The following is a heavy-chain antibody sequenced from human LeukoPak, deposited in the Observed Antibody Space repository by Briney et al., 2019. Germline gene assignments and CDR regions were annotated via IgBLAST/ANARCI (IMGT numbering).Heavy chain of an antibody. Sequence: GGSLRLSCAASGFTFSNYAMNWVRQASGRGLEWVSGITDGGRKTYYADSVKGRFSISRDNSKNTVYLQMSDLRAEDTAVYYCAKITKATTPNYWGQGTLVTVSS. J-gene: IGHJ4*02. V-gene: IGHV3-23*01. CDR3: AKITKATTPNY. D-gene: IGHD4-17*01. CDR1: GFTFSNYA. CDR2: ITDGGRKT.